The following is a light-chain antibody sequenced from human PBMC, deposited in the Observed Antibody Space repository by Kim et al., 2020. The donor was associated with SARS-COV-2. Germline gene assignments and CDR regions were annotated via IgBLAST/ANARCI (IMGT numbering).Light chain of an antibody. CDR3: QQYDDWPPVT. Sequence: EIVMTQSPAALSVSPGERATLSSRASQSVSTHSAWYQQKPGQAPRLLIYGSSTRATSIPPRFSGGGSGTGFTLTISSLQSEDFAVYYSQQYDDWPPVTFGQGTRLEIK. J-gene: IGKJ5*01. CDR2: GSS. V-gene: IGKV3-15*01. CDR1: QSVSTH.